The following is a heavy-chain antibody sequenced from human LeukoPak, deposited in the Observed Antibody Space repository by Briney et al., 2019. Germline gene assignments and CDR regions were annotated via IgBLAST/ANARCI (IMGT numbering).Heavy chain of an antibody. CDR1: GFTFSDYY. CDR3: ARAYYGSALPFDY. CDR2: ISSSGSTI. Sequence: PGGSLRLSCAASGFTFSDYYMSWIRQAPGKGLEWVSYISSSGSTIYYADSVKGRFTISRDNAKNSLYLQTNSLRAEDTAVYYCARAYYGSALPFDYWGQGTLVTVSS. J-gene: IGHJ4*02. D-gene: IGHD3-10*01. V-gene: IGHV3-11*04.